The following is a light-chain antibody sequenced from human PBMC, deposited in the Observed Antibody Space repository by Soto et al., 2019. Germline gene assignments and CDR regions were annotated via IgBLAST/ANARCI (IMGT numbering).Light chain of an antibody. V-gene: IGKV1-39*01. Sequence: DIQMTQSPSSLSASVGDSVTITCRASQSISRYLNWFQQKPGKAPKLLIYAASSLQSGVPSRFSGSASGTDFTLTISSLVPEDFATYYCQQSHSTPPTFGQGIKVEIK. CDR3: QQSHSTPPT. CDR1: QSISRY. CDR2: AAS. J-gene: IGKJ2*01.